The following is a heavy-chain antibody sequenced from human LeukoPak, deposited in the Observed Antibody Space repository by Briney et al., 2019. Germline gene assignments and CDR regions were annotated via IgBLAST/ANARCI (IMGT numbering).Heavy chain of an antibody. CDR3: AREQGTMTTDDASVI. V-gene: IGHV3-53*01. Sequence: QPGGFLRLSSAACGFTVSSNYMSWVRQARGKGLEWVSVIYSGGSTYYADSVKGRFTISRDNSKNTLYLQMNSLRAEHTAVYYCAREQGTMTTDDASVIWGQGTMVTVSS. D-gene: IGHD4-17*01. CDR1: GFTVSSNY. J-gene: IGHJ3*02. CDR2: IYSGGST.